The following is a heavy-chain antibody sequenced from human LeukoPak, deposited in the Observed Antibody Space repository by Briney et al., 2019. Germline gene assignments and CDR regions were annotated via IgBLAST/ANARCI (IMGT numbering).Heavy chain of an antibody. CDR3: ARHGPLWFGERRNNWFDP. D-gene: IGHD3-10*01. Sequence: SETLSLTCTVSGGSISSSSYYWGWIRQPPGKGLEWIGSIYYSGSTYYNPSLKSRVTISVDTSKNQFSLKLSSVTAADTAVYYCARHGPLWFGERRNNWFDPWGQGTLVTVSS. J-gene: IGHJ5*02. CDR1: GGSISSSSYY. CDR2: IYYSGST. V-gene: IGHV4-39*01.